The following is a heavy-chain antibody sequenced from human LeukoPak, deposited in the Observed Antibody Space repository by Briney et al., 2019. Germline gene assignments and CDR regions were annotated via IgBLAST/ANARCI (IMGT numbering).Heavy chain of an antibody. D-gene: IGHD3-10*01. CDR3: AREGITMVRGVITQPFDY. J-gene: IGHJ4*02. CDR2: INWNGGST. V-gene: IGHV3-20*04. CDR1: GFTFDDYG. Sequence: GGSLRLSCAASGFTFDDYGMSWVRQAPGKGLEWVSGINWNGGSTGYADSVKGRFTISRDNAKNSLYLQMNSLRAEDTAVYYCAREGITMVRGVITQPFDYWGQGTLVTVSS.